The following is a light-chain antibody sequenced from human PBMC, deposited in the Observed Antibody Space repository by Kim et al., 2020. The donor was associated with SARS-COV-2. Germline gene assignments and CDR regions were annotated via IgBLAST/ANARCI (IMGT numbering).Light chain of an antibody. J-gene: IGLJ3*02. CDR2: DNN. Sequence: QSVLTQPPSVSAAPGQKVTISCSGSSSNIGNNYVSRYQQLPGTAPKLLIYDNNKRPSGIPDRFSGSKSGTSATLGITGLQTGDEADYYCGTWDSSLSGLVFGGGTQLTVL. CDR1: SSNIGNNY. CDR3: GTWDSSLSGLV. V-gene: IGLV1-51*01.